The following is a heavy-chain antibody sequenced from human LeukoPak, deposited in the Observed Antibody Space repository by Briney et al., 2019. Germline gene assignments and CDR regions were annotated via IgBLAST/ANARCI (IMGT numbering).Heavy chain of an antibody. V-gene: IGHV1-69*13. CDR1: GGTSSSYA. Sequence: GASVKVSCKASGGTSSSYAISWVRQAPGQGLEWMGGIIPIFGTANYAQKFQGRVTITADESTSTAYMEPSSLRSEDTAVYYCARGDCSSTSCYQGGYYYFYYMDVWGKGTTVTVSS. CDR2: IIPIFGTA. J-gene: IGHJ6*03. CDR3: ARGDCSSTSCYQGGYYYFYYMDV. D-gene: IGHD2-2*01.